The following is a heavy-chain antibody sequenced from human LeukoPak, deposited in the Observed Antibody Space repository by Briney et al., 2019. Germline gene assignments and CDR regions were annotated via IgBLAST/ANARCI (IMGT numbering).Heavy chain of an antibody. D-gene: IGHD6-25*01. CDR2: ISSSSSYI. V-gene: IGHV3-21*01. Sequence: GGSLRLSCAASGFTFSSYSMNWVRQAPGKGLEWVSSISSSSSYIYYADSVKGRFTISRDNAKNTLYLQMSSLRAEDTAVYYCVKAIPAAWGAFDIWGQGTMVIVSS. CDR3: VKAIPAAWGAFDI. J-gene: IGHJ3*02. CDR1: GFTFSSYS.